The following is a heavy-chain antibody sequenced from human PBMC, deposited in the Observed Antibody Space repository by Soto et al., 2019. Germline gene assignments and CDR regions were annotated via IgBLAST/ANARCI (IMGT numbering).Heavy chain of an antibody. CDR3: ARDSRFWEV. Sequence: GGSLRLSCAASGFTFSSYAMHWVRQAPGKGLEWVAVISYDGSNKYYADSVKGRFTISRDNSEDSVYLQMNSLRAEDTAIYYCARDSRFWEVWGQGXTVTVS. J-gene: IGHJ6*02. V-gene: IGHV3-30-3*01. D-gene: IGHD2-2*01. CDR2: ISYDGSNK. CDR1: GFTFSSYA.